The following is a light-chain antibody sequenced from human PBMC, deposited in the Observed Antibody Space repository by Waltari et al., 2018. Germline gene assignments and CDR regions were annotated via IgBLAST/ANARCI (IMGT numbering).Light chain of an antibody. V-gene: IGLV2-8*01. CDR2: EVS. J-gene: IGLJ2*01. CDR1: SSDVGNYNY. CDR3: SSYAGSNKVV. Sequence: QSALTQPPSASGSPGQSVTISCTGTSSDVGNYNYVSWYQQHPGKAPKLMIYEVSKRPSGVPDRFSGSKSGNTASLTVSGLQVEDEADYYCSSYAGSNKVVFGGATKLTVL.